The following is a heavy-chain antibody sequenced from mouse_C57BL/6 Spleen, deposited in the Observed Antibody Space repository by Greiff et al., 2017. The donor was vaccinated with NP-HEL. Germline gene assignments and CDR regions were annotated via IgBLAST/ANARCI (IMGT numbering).Heavy chain of an antibody. Sequence: VQLQQSGPELVKPGASVKISCKASGYAFSSSWMNWVKQRPGKGLEWIGRIYPGDGDTNYNGKFKGKATLTADKSSSTAYMQLSSLTSEDSAVYFCARDGGNYDYAMDYWGQGTSVTVSS. D-gene: IGHD1-1*02. CDR1: GYAFSSSW. J-gene: IGHJ4*01. CDR3: ARDGGNYDYAMDY. CDR2: IYPGDGDT. V-gene: IGHV1-82*01.